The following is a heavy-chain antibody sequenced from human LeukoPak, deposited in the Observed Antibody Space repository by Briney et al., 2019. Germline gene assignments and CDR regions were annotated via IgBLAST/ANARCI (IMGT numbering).Heavy chain of an antibody. CDR3: ARARGYCSTASCAYYFDY. CDR1: GFSFSSFA. V-gene: IGHV3-53*01. CDR2: IYSGGSS. D-gene: IGHD2-2*03. J-gene: IGHJ4*02. Sequence: GGSLRLSCSASGFSFSSFAMHWVRQAPGKGLEWVSVIYSGGSSYYADSVKGRFTISRDNSKNTLYLQMNSLRAEDTAVYYCARARGYCSTASCAYYFDYWGQGTLVTVSS.